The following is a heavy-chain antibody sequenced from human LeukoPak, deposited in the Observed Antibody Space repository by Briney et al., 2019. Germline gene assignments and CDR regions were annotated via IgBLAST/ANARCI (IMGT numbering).Heavy chain of an antibody. CDR1: GFTVTSYY. CDR2: IYSDDSA. D-gene: IGHD2-15*01. CDR3: ARVYWHENAEYLQH. Sequence: GGSLRLSCAASGFTVTSYYMSWVRQAPGKGLEWVSVIYSDDSAHYAESVKGRFTVSTGHSTNTLYLQMNNLRAEDTAVFYCARVYWHENAEYLQHWGQGTLVAVSS. V-gene: IGHV3-66*01. J-gene: IGHJ1*01.